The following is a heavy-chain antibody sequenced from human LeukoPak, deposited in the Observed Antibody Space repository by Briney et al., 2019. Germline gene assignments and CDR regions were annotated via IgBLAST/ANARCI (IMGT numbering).Heavy chain of an antibody. Sequence: PGGSLRLSCAASGFTFSSYGMSWVRQAPGKGLEWVGFIRSKAYGGTTEYAASVKGRFTISRDDSKSIAYLQMNSLKTEDTAVYYCTTDPPFYCGGDCYYYYYYMDVWGKGTTVTVSS. D-gene: IGHD2-21*02. J-gene: IGHJ6*03. CDR2: IRSKAYGGTT. CDR1: GFTFSSYG. V-gene: IGHV3-49*04. CDR3: TTDPPFYCGGDCYYYYYYMDV.